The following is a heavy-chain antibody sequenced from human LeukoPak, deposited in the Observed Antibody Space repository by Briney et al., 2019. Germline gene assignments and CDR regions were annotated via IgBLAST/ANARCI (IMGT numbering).Heavy chain of an antibody. CDR2: IYYSGST. D-gene: IGHD4-17*01. J-gene: IGHJ4*02. Sequence: PSETLSLTCTVSGGSISSSSYYWGWIRQPPGKGLEWIGSIYYSGSTYYNPSLKSRVTISVDTSKNQFSLKLSSVTAADTAVYYCARGDYGDYEQTYYFDYWGQGTLVSVSS. CDR1: GGSISSSSYY. CDR3: ARGDYGDYEQTYYFDY. V-gene: IGHV4-39*07.